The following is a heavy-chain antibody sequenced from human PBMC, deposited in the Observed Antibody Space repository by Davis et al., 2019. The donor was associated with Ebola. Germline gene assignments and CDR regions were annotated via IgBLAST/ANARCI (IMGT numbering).Heavy chain of an antibody. CDR2: IDPSDSYT. D-gene: IGHD3-9*01. V-gene: IGHV5-10-1*01. CDR1: GYSFTSYW. J-gene: IGHJ6*03. CDR3: ARQDWYYFMDV. Sequence: ESLKISCKGSGYSFTSYWITWVRQMPGKGLEWMGRIDPSDSYTDYSPSFQGHVTISADKSISTAYLQWSSLKASDTAIYYCARQDWYYFMDVWGKGTTVTVSS.